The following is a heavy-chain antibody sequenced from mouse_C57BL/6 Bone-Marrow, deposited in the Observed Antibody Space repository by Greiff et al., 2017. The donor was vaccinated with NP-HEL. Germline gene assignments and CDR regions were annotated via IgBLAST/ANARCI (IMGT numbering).Heavy chain of an antibody. CDR1: GYTFTDYN. D-gene: IGHD3-3*01. V-gene: IGHV1-18*01. J-gene: IGHJ1*03. Sequence: VQLQQSGPELVKPGASVKIPCKASGYTFTDYNMDWVKQSHGKSLEWIGDINPNNGGTIYNQKFKGKATLTVDKSSSTAYMELRSLTSEDTAVYYCASGGGTHWYFDVWGTGTTVTVSS. CDR3: ASGGGTHWYFDV. CDR2: INPNNGGT.